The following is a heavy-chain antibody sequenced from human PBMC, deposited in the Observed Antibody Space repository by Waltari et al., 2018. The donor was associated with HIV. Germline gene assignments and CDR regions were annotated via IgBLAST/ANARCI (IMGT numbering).Heavy chain of an antibody. CDR1: GRTFTDYY. V-gene: IGHV1-69-2*01. D-gene: IGHD6-19*01. J-gene: IGHJ1*01. CDR3: ATSARLAVPTY. Sequence: EVQLVQSGAEVKKPGATVKISCKVSGRTFTDYYMQWVQEAPGKGLEWIGLVDPEDGETIYVENFQGRVTITADTSTDTAYMELSSLTYEDTAVYYCATSARLAVPTYWGQGTLVIVS. CDR2: VDPEDGET.